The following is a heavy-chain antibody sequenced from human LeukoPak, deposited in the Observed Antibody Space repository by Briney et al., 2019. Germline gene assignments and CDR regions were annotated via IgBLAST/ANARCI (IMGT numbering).Heavy chain of an antibody. CDR1: GFTFSSYG. V-gene: IGHV3-30*03. CDR3: ASLGEDAFDI. CDR2: ISYVGSNK. Sequence: PGRSLRLSCAASGFTFSSYGMHWVRQAPGKGLEWVAVISYVGSNKYYADSVKGRFTISRDNSKNTLYLQMNSLRAEDTAVYYCASLGEDAFDIWGQGTMVTVSS. J-gene: IGHJ3*02.